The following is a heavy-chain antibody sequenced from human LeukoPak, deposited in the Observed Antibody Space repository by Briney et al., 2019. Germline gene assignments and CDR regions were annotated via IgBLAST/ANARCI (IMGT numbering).Heavy chain of an antibody. V-gene: IGHV3-30-3*01. CDR3: ARYGSGSYHFDY. D-gene: IGHD3-10*01. CDR2: ISYDGSNK. Sequence: GGSLRLSCAASGFTFSSYAMHWVRQAPGKGLEWVAIISYDGSNKYYADSVKGRFTISRDNSKNTLYLQMNSLRAEDTAVYYCARYGSGSYHFDYWGQGTLVTVSS. CDR1: GFTFSSYA. J-gene: IGHJ4*02.